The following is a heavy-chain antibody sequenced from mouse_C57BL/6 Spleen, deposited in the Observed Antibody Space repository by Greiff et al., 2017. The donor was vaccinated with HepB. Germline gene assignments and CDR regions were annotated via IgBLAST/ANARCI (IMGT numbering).Heavy chain of an antibody. Sequence: VQLQQPGAELVKPGASVKLSCKASGYTFTSYWMQWVKQRPGQGLEWIGEIDPSDSYTNYNQKFKGKATLTVDTSSSTAYMQLSSLTSEDSAVYYCAIYGSAYWGQGTLVTVSA. CDR3: AIYGSAY. CDR1: GYTFTSYW. V-gene: IGHV1-50*01. J-gene: IGHJ3*01. D-gene: IGHD1-1*02. CDR2: IDPSDSYT.